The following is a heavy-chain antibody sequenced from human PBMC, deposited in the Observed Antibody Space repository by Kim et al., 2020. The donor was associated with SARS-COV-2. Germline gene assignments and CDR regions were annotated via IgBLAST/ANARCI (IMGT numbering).Heavy chain of an antibody. CDR3: ARDWYGALDY. Sequence: TYYNQSLKGRVTISVDTSKNQFSLKLSSVTAADTAVYYCARDWYGALDYWGQGTLVTVSS. J-gene: IGHJ4*02. V-gene: IGHV4-31*02. D-gene: IGHD3-10*01. CDR2: T.